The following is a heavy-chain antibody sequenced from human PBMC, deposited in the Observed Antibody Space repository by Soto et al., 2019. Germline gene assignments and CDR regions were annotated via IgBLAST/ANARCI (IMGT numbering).Heavy chain of an antibody. Sequence: LILTFAASVVAFITDGSHSVRQAPGKGLEWVTAISYDGSDKYFIDSVKGRFTISRDNSKNTLYLQMNSLRTEDTAVYYCAKEGGTHSRGWHLDYWGQGALVTVSS. CDR3: AKEGGTHSRGWHLDY. CDR1: VVAFITDG. J-gene: IGHJ4*02. CDR2: ISYDGSDK. D-gene: IGHD6-19*01. V-gene: IGHV3-30*18.